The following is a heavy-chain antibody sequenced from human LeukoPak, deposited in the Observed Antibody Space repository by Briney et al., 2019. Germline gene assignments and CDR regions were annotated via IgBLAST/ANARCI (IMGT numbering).Heavy chain of an antibody. CDR3: VTSNNDIAAPDY. Sequence: ASVTVSCTASGYTFTSYYMHWVRQPPGQGLEWMGIINPSGGSTSYAQKFQGRVTMTRDTSTSTVYMELSSLRSEDTAVYYCVTSNNDIAAPDYWGQGTLVTVSS. V-gene: IGHV1-46*01. J-gene: IGHJ4*02. D-gene: IGHD6-25*01. CDR1: GYTFTSYY. CDR2: INPSGGST.